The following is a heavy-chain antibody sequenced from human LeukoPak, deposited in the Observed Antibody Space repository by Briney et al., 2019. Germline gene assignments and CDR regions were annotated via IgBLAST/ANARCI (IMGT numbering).Heavy chain of an antibody. CDR2: ISGSGGST. Sequence: GGSLRLSCAASGFTFSSYALSWVRQAPGKGLEWVSAISGSGGSTYYADSVKGRFTISRDNSKNTLYLQMNSLRAEDTAVYYCANNYCSSTSCSFDYWGQGTLVTVSS. J-gene: IGHJ4*02. CDR1: GFTFSSYA. D-gene: IGHD2-2*01. V-gene: IGHV3-23*01. CDR3: ANNYCSSTSCSFDY.